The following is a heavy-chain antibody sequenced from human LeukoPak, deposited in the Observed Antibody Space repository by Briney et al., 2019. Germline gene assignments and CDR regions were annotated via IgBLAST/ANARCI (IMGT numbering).Heavy chain of an antibody. V-gene: IGHV4-39*07. Sequence: PSETLSLTCTVSGGSISSSSYYWGWIRQPPGKGLEWIGSIYYSGSTYYNPSLKSRVTISVDTSKNQFSLKLSSVTAADTAVYYCAGTKWFGELTWGFDYWGQGTLVTVSS. CDR3: AGTKWFGELTWGFDY. CDR2: IYYSGST. D-gene: IGHD3-10*01. J-gene: IGHJ4*02. CDR1: GGSISSSSYY.